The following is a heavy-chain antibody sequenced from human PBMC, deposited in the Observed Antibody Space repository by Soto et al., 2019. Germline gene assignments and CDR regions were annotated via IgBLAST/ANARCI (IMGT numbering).Heavy chain of an antibody. CDR2: IYYSGST. D-gene: IGHD4-17*01. J-gene: IGHJ4*02. CDR3: ARQSPVTGRVDY. V-gene: IGHV4-39*01. CDR1: GGSISSSSYY. Sequence: QLQLQESGPGLVKPSETLSLTCTVSGGSISSSSYYWGWIRQPPGKGLEWIGSIYYSGSTYYNPSRKGGVTISVDTSKNQFSLKVSSGTAADTAVYYCARQSPVTGRVDYWGQGTLVAFSS.